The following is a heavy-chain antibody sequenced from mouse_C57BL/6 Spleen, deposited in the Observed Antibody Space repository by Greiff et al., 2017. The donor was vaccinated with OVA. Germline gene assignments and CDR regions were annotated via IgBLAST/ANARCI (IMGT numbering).Heavy chain of an antibody. J-gene: IGHJ4*01. V-gene: IGHV5-17*01. CDR3: ASDGNYVYYYAMDY. CDR2: ISSGSSTI. Sequence: DVHLVESGGGLVKPGGSLKLSCAASGFTFSDYGMHWVRQAPEKGLEWVAYISSGSSTIYYADTVKGRFTISRDNAKNTLFLQMTSLRSEDTAMYYCASDGNYVYYYAMDYWGQGTSVTVSS. CDR1: GFTFSDYG. D-gene: IGHD2-1*01.